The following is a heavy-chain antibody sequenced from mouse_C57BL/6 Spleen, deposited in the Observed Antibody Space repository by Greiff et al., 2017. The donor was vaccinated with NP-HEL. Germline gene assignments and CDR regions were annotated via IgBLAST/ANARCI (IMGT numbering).Heavy chain of an antibody. CDR3: ARGDGVTTTGDYYAMDY. CDR2: IYPGAGDT. D-gene: IGHD2-2*01. Sequence: VQLQQSGAELVKPGASVKISCKASGYAFSSYWMNWVKQRPGKGLEWIGQIYPGAGDTNYNGKFKGKATLTADKSSSTAYMQLSSLTSEDSAVYFCARGDGVTTTGDYYAMDYWGQGTSVTVSS. J-gene: IGHJ4*01. CDR1: GYAFSSYW. V-gene: IGHV1-80*01.